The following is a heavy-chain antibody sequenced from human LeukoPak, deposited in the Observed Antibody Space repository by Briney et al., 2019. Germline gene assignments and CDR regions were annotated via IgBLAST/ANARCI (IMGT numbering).Heavy chain of an antibody. CDR1: GFTVSSNY. V-gene: IGHV3-53*01. CDR2: IYSGGST. J-gene: IGHJ4*02. Sequence: GGSLRLSRAASGFTVSSNYMSWVRQAPGKGLEWVSVIYSGGSTYYADSVKGRFTISRDNSKNTLYLQMNSLRAEDTAVYYCARDSRAAAGFDYWGQGTLVTVSS. D-gene: IGHD6-13*01. CDR3: ARDSRAAAGFDY.